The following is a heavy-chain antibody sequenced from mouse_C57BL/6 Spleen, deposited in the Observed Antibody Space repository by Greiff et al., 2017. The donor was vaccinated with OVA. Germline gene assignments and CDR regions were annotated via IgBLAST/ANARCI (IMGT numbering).Heavy chain of an antibody. CDR2: ISDGGSYT. D-gene: IGHD4-1*01. CDR1: SYA. V-gene: IGHV5-4*01. Sequence: SYAMSWVRQTPEKRLEWVATISDGGSYTYYPDNVKGRFTISRDNAKNNLYLQMSHLKSEDTAMYYCARDLGRFAYWGQGTLVTVSA. J-gene: IGHJ3*01. CDR3: ARDLGRFAY.